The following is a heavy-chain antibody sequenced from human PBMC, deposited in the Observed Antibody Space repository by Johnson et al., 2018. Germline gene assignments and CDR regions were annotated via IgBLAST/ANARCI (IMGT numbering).Heavy chain of an antibody. CDR3: ASDDAAAFEI. Sequence: EVQLLETGGGVVRPGGSLILSCAASGFTFDNYAMSWVRQGPGKGLEWVSGINWNGGRTGYADSVKGRFTISRYNAEISLFLRMNRLTPEDPALYYCASDDAAAFEIWGQGTMVTVFS. V-gene: IGHV3-20*04. J-gene: IGHJ3*02. D-gene: IGHD2-2*01. CDR1: GFTFDNYA. CDR2: INWNGGRT.